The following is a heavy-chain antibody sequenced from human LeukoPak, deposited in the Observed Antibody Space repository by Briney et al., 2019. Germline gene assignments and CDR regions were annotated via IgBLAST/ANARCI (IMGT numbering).Heavy chain of an antibody. CDR1: GYTFTRLC. J-gene: IGHJ3*02. CDR3: ARVGDRRDAFDI. Sequence: GSRKVFLQASGYTFTRLCISWVPPAPGPGAEGEGWISAYNGNTNYAQKLQGRVTMTTDTSTSTAYMELRSLRSDDTAVYYCARVGDRRDAFDIWGQGTMVTVSS. V-gene: IGHV1-18*01. D-gene: IGHD2-15*01. CDR2: ISAYNGNT.